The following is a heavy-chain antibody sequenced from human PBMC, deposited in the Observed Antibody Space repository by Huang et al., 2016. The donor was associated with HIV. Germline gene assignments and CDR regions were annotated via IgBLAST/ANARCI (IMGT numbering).Heavy chain of an antibody. CDR1: GFTFSSYG. V-gene: IGHV3-30*18. CDR2: IAYDAKTK. D-gene: IGHD6-13*01. Sequence: QVQLVESGGGVVQPGRSLRISCAASGFTFSSYGMHWVRQAPGKGLGWVAVIAYDAKTKYYADAGKGRFSISRDNSKTTVYLQLNSLRVEDTAVYYCAKGGSAAAVLDFWGQGTLVTVSS. CDR3: AKGGSAAAVLDF. J-gene: IGHJ4*02.